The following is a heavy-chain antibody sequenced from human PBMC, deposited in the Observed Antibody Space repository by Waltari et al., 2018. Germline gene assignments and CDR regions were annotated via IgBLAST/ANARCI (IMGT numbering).Heavy chain of an antibody. J-gene: IGHJ2*01. CDR2: IHNSATT. D-gene: IGHD5-12*01. Sequence: QVQLQESGPGLGKTSESLSLSCVVSGYPISSGYYWGWIRQAPGEGLEWIASIHNSATTYYNPSLRSRVTISVDTSNNQVSLKVTSVTAADTAIYYCARGGFDSNLYFDVWGRGTLVTVSS. CDR3: ARGGFDSNLYFDV. V-gene: IGHV4-38-2*01. CDR1: GYPISSGYY.